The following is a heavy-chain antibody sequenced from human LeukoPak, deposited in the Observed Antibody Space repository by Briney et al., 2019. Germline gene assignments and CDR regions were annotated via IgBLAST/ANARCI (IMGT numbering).Heavy chain of an antibody. V-gene: IGHV3-21*01. Sequence: GGSLRLSCAASGFKFSSYSMKWVRQAPGKGLEWVSFISTSSSYIYYADSLKGRFTISRDNSKNTLYLQMNSLRAEDTAVYYCAKDSYFDYWGQGTLVTVSS. CDR2: ISTSSSYI. CDR1: GFKFSSYS. CDR3: AKDSYFDY. J-gene: IGHJ4*02.